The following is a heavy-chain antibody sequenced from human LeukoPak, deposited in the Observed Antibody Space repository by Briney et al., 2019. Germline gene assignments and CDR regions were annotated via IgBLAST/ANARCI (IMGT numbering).Heavy chain of an antibody. CDR2: ISSSSSYI. V-gene: IGHV3-21*01. CDR1: GFTFSSYS. J-gene: IGHJ4*02. CDR3: AREGPYGDYFDY. D-gene: IGHD4-17*01. Sequence: GGSLRLSCAASGFTFSSYSMNWVRQAPGKGLEWVSSISSSSSYIYYADSVKGRFTISRDNAKNSLYLQMNSPRAEDTAVYYCAREGPYGDYFDYWGQGTLVTVSS.